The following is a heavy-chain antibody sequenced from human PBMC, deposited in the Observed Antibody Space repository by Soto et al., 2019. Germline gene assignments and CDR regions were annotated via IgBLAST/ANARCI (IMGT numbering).Heavy chain of an antibody. J-gene: IGHJ4*02. V-gene: IGHV3-23*01. CDR2: ISGSGGST. CDR1: GFTFSSYA. CDR3: AKDRSIVVGKTYYFDY. D-gene: IGHD3-22*01. Sequence: EVQLLESGGGLVQPGGSLRLSCAASGFTFSSYAMSWVRQAPGKGLEWVSAISGSGGSTYYADSVKGRFTISRVNSKNTLYLQMNSLRAEDTAVYYCAKDRSIVVGKTYYFDYWGQGTLVTVSS.